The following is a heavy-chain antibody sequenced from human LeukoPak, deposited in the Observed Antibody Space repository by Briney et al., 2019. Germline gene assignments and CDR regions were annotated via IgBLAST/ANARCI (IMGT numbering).Heavy chain of an antibody. J-gene: IGHJ4*02. CDR3: ARDYGDYVVEWYFDY. CDR1: GGSISSYY. D-gene: IGHD4-17*01. CDR2: IYYSGST. V-gene: IGHV4-59*12. Sequence: SETLSLTCTVSGGSISSYYWSWIRQPPGKGLEWIGYIYYSGSTNYNPSLKSRVTISVDTSKNQFSLKLSSVTAADTAVYYCARDYGDYVVEWYFDYWGQGTLVTVSS.